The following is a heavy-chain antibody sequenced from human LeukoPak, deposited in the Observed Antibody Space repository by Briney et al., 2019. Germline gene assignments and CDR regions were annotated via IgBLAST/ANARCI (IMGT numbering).Heavy chain of an antibody. J-gene: IGHJ4*02. Sequence: PSETLSLTCTVSGGSVSSGSYYWSWIRQPPGKGLEWIGYIYYSGSTNYNPSLKSRVTISVDTSKNQFSLKLSSVTAADTAVYYCARGYCSGGSCYSRILGYWGQGTLVTVSS. CDR3: ARGYCSGGSCYSRILGY. CDR2: IYYSGST. CDR1: GGSVSSGSYY. V-gene: IGHV4-61*01. D-gene: IGHD2-15*01.